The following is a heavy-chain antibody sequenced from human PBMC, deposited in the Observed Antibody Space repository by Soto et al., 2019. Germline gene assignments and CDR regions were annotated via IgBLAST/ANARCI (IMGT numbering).Heavy chain of an antibody. V-gene: IGHV7-4-1*01. CDR2: INTNTGNP. D-gene: IGHD2-2*01. J-gene: IGHJ5*02. CDR3: AREGSVVPAGNNWFDP. CDR1: GYTFTSYA. Sequence: ASVKVSCKASGYTFTSYAMNCVRQAPGQGLEWMGWINTNTGNPTYAQGFTGRFVFSLDTSVSTAYLQICSLKAEDTAVYYCAREGSVVPAGNNWFDPWGQGTLVTVSS.